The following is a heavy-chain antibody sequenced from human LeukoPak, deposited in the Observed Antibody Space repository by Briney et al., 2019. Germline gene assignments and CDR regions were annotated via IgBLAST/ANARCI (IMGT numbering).Heavy chain of an antibody. CDR3: ARGGDGYNYYYYYYMDV. CDR2: ITPIFGTA. V-gene: IGHV1-69*05. Sequence: ASVKVSCKASGGTFSSYAISWVGQAPGQGLEWMGGITPIFGTANYAQKFQGRVTITTDESTSTAYMELSSLRSEDTAVYYCARGGDGYNYYYYYYMDVWGKGTTVTVSS. D-gene: IGHD5-24*01. CDR1: GGTFSSYA. J-gene: IGHJ6*03.